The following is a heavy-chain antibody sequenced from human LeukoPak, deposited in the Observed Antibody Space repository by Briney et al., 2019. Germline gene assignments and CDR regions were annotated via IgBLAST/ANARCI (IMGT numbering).Heavy chain of an antibody. Sequence: GGSLRLSCAASGFTFSNYGTHWVRQAPGKGLEWVAFIRYDGSNKYYADSVKGRFTISRDNSKNTLYLQMNSLRAEDTAVYYCARWYGDYWDYWGQGTLVTVSS. V-gene: IGHV3-30*02. CDR1: GFTFSNYG. J-gene: IGHJ4*02. CDR2: IRYDGSNK. CDR3: ARWYGDYWDY. D-gene: IGHD4-17*01.